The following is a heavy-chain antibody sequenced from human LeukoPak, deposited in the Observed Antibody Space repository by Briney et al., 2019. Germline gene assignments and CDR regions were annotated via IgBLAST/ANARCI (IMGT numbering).Heavy chain of an antibody. V-gene: IGHV4-59*08. CDR3: ARRPGQQHYFDY. D-gene: IGHD6-13*01. J-gene: IGHJ4*02. CDR1: GVSISSYY. Sequence: PSETPSLTCTVSGVSISSYYWSWIRQPPGKGLEWIGYIYYSGSTNYNPSLKSRVTISVDTSKNQFSLKLSSVTAADTAVYYCARRPGQQHYFDYWGQGTLVTVSS. CDR2: IYYSGST.